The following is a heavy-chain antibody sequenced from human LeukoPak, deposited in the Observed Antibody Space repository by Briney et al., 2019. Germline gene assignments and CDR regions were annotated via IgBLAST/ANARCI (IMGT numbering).Heavy chain of an antibody. CDR1: GFTLSNYA. J-gene: IGHJ4*02. CDR3: TRGPATDYYDTSGYCDY. CDR2: ISFDGRNT. Sequence: GGSLRLSRAASGFTLSNYAMHWVRQAPGEGLEWVTNISFDGRNTHYVDSVKGRFTISRDNSKNTLYLQMSSLRPEDTAVYYCTRGPATDYYDTSGYCDYWGQGTLVTVSS. V-gene: IGHV3-30*04. D-gene: IGHD3-22*01.